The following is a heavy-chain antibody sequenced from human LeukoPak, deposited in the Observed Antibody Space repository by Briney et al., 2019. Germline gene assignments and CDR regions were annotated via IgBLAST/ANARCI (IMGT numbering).Heavy chain of an antibody. CDR3: ARLSAGGEYYFDY. V-gene: IGHV1-18*01. J-gene: IGHJ4*02. Sequence: GASVKVSCKASGYTFTSYGISWVRQAPGQGLEWMGWISAYNGNTNYAQKFQGRVTITTDESTSTAYMELSSLRSEDTAVYYCARLSAGGEYYFDYWGQGTLVTVSS. D-gene: IGHD3-16*02. CDR1: GYTFTSYG. CDR2: ISAYNGNT.